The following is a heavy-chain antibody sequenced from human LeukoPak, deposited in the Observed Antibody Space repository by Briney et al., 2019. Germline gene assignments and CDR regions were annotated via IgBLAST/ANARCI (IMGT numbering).Heavy chain of an antibody. J-gene: IGHJ4*02. V-gene: IGHV3-23*01. CDR2: ISGSGGST. CDR3: AKDGVIVGAPNDY. D-gene: IGHD1-26*01. CDR1: GFTFSNYA. Sequence: GGSLRLSCVGSGFTFSNYAMSWVRQAPGKGLEWVSAISGSGGSTYYADSVKGRFTISRDNSKNTLYLQMNSLRAEDTAVYYCAKDGVIVGAPNDYWGQGTLVAVSS.